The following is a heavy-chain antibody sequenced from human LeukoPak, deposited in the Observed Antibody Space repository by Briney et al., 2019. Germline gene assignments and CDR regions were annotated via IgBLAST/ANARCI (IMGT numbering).Heavy chain of an antibody. V-gene: IGHV3-7*01. D-gene: IGHD3-22*01. Sequence: GGSLRLSCAASGFTFSAYWMSWVRQAPGKGLEWVAIIKPDGSDKYYVDSVEGRFTISRDNAKNSLYLQMNSLRAEDTAVYYCARAWALTYYYDSSGYYGPNFDYWGQGTLVTVSS. J-gene: IGHJ4*02. CDR3: ARAWALTYYYDSSGYYGPNFDY. CDR2: IKPDGSDK. CDR1: GFTFSAYW.